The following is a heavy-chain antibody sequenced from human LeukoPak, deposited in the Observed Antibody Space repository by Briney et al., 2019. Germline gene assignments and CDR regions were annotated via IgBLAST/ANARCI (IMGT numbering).Heavy chain of an antibody. CDR1: GFTFSNAW. CDR2: IKSDGST. J-gene: IGHJ4*02. CDR3: ARGWLRFTDY. Sequence: GGSLRLSCAASGFTFSNAWMHWVRQAPGKGLVWVSLIKSDGSTIYADSVKGRFTISRDNAKSTIYLQMNSLRVEDTAVYYCARGWLRFTDYWGQGTLVTASS. V-gene: IGHV3-74*01. D-gene: IGHD5-12*01.